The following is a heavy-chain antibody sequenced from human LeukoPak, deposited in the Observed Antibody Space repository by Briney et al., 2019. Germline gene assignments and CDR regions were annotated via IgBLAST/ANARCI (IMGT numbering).Heavy chain of an antibody. J-gene: IGHJ4*02. D-gene: IGHD3-10*01. V-gene: IGHV1-8*01. CDR3: ARSPVGVRKKHDF. CDR2: MNPTSGHT. CDR1: GYTFTSYD. Sequence: GASVKVSCKASGYTFTSYDINWVRQATGQGLEWMGWMNPTSGHTGYAQNFQGRVTMTRDTSISTAYMELNSLTSEDTAVYYCARSPVGVRKKHDFWGQETLVIVSS.